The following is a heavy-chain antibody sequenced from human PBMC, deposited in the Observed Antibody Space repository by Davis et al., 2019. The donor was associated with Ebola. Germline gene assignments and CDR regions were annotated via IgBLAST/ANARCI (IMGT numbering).Heavy chain of an antibody. CDR1: GISFSNYG. CDR2: ISPDGSDK. J-gene: IGHJ3*02. D-gene: IGHD2-8*02. CDR3: VKTRSNWWNDALEI. V-gene: IGHV3-30*18. Sequence: GESLKISCAASGISFSNYGMFWVRQAPGKVMEWVAVISPDGSDKNYADSGKGRFTISRDNSKNTLDLQMNSPRPEDTAMYYCVKTRSNWWNDALEIWGRGTMVIVSS.